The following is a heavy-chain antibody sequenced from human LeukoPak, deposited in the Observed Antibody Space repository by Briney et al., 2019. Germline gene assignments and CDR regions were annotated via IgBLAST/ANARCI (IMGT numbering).Heavy chain of an antibody. V-gene: IGHV1-69*13. J-gene: IGHJ4*02. CDR1: GGTFSSYA. CDR2: IIPIFGTA. Sequence: SVKVSCKASGGTFSSYAISWVRQAPGQGLEWMGGIIPIFGTANYAQKFQGRVTITADESTSTAYTELSSLRSEDTAVYYCARDRGGWYYFDYWGQGTLVTVSS. D-gene: IGHD3-10*01. CDR3: ARDRGGWYYFDY.